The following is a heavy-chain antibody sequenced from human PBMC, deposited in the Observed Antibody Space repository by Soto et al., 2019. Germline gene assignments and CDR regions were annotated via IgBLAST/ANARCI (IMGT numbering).Heavy chain of an antibody. J-gene: IGHJ4*02. CDR3: AKDGSSRPTAH. V-gene: IGHV1-3*01. Sequence: ASVKVSCKASAYTFNSYTLHWVRQAPGQRLEWMGWISAGNGNTKYSQKFQGRVTISRDSSKNTLYLQMNSLRFDDTAVYYCAKDGSSRPTAHWGQGTLVTVSS. D-gene: IGHD3-10*01. CDR1: AYTFNSYT. CDR2: ISAGNGNT.